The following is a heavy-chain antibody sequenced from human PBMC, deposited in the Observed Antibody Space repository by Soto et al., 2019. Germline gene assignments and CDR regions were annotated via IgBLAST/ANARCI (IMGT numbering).Heavy chain of an antibody. V-gene: IGHV3-30*18. J-gene: IGHJ4*02. Sequence: GGSLRLSCADSGFTFSNYGMHWVRQAPGKGLEWVAVISYDGNYKYYAESVKGRFTISRDNSKKALYLQMNSLRAEDTAVYYCAKDMDAFVWGSHRLDSWGQGTLVTVSS. CDR3: AKDMDAFVWGSHRLDS. CDR2: ISYDGNYK. D-gene: IGHD3-16*02. CDR1: GFTFSNYG.